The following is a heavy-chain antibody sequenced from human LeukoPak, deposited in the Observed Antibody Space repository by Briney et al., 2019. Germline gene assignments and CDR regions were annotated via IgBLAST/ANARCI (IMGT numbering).Heavy chain of an antibody. D-gene: IGHD3-22*01. V-gene: IGHV3-23*01. J-gene: IGHJ3*02. CDR1: GFAFHIYA. CDR2: LSGSGNST. Sequence: PGGSLRLSCAASGFAFHIYAMSWVRQAPGKGLEWVSGLSGSGNSTYCADSVKGRFTISRDNSKNTLYLQMNSLRAEDTAVYYCARSGTDSHYYDSSGYYYVGAFDIWGQGTMVTVSS. CDR3: ARSGTDSHYYDSSGYYYVGAFDI.